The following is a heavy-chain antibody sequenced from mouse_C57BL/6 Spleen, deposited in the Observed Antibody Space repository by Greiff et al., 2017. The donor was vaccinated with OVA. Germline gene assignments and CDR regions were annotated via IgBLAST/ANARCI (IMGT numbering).Heavy chain of an antibody. V-gene: IGHV5-17*01. CDR2: ISSGSSTI. CDR1: GFTFSDYG. J-gene: IGHJ1*03. D-gene: IGHD1-1*01. Sequence: EVQLVESGGGLVKPGGSLKLSCAASGFTFSDYGMHWVRQAPEKGLEWVAYISSGSSTIYYADTVKGRFTISRDNAKNTLFLQMTSLRSEDTAMYYCANSYYGRRYFDVWGTGTTVTVSS. CDR3: ANSYYGRRYFDV.